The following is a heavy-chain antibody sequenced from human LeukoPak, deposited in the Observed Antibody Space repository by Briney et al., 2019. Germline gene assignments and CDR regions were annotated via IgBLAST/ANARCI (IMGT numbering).Heavy chain of an antibody. Sequence: GESLKISCKGPEYDFANYWIGWVRQMPGRGLEWMGIVYPAGSIIHYSPSFQGQVTISVDRSVSTAYLQWTSLKASDSAMYYCARVRGYSSSSGFDYWGQGTLVTVSS. J-gene: IGHJ4*02. CDR2: VYPAGSII. CDR3: ARVRGYSSSSGFDY. D-gene: IGHD6-6*01. V-gene: IGHV5-51*01. CDR1: EYDFANYW.